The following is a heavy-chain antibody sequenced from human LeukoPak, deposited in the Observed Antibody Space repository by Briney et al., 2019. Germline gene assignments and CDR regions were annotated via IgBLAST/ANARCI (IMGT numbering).Heavy chain of an antibody. CDR2: IRYDGSDK. V-gene: IGHV3-30*02. J-gene: IGHJ4*02. D-gene: IGHD5-12*01. CDR3: ANGFPITY. Sequence: GGSLRLSCAASGFIFSNYDMQWVRQAPGKGLEWVSFIRYDGSDKYYADSVKGRFTISRDNSKNTLYLQMNSLRGEDTAVYYCANGFPITYWGQGVLVTVSS. CDR1: GFIFSNYD.